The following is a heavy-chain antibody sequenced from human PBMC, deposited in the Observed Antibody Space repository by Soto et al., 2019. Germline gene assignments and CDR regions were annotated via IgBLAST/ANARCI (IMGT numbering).Heavy chain of an antibody. CDR1: GFTLSGYW. J-gene: IGHJ4*02. D-gene: IGHD3-22*01. V-gene: IGHV3-74*01. CDR3: VRPLYDGSGTPFDY. Sequence: EVQLVESGGGLVQPGGSLRLSCEASGFTLSGYWMHWVRQVPGKGLVWVSRISPDGSDTTHADSVKGRFTVSRDNAKNTLYLQMNRLRPEDTAVYYFVRPLYDGSGTPFDYWGQGTLVTVSS. CDR2: ISPDGSDT.